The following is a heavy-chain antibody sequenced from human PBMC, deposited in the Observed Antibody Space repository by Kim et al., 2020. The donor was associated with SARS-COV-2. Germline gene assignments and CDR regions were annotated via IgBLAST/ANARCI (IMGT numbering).Heavy chain of an antibody. D-gene: IGHD3-10*01. J-gene: IGHJ6*02. CDR1: GFTFSSYG. CDR2: IWYDGSNK. V-gene: IGHV3-33*01. CDR3: AREGSGYGSGHLYYYYGMDV. Sequence: GGSLRLSCAASGFTFSSYGMHWVRQAPGKGLEWVAVIWYDGSNKYYADSVKGRFTISRDNSKNTLYLQMNSLRAEDTAVYYCAREGSGYGSGHLYYYYGMDVWGQGTTVTVSS.